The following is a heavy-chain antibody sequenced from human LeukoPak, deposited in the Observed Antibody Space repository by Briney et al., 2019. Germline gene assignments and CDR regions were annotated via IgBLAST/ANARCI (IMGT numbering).Heavy chain of an antibody. CDR1: GYSISSDYH. D-gene: IGHD3-16*01. Sequence: SETQSLTCTVSGYSISSDYHWGWIRQPPGKGLEWIGEIYYTGNTNYNPSLKSRVTISVDKSNNQFSLNLSSVTAADTAVYYCARVDYGNYYYYYMDVWGKGTTVTISS. J-gene: IGHJ6*03. V-gene: IGHV4-38-2*02. CDR3: ARVDYGNYYYYYMDV. CDR2: IYYTGNT.